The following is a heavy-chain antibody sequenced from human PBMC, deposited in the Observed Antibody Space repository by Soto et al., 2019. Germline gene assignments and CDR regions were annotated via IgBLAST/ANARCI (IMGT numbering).Heavy chain of an antibody. Sequence: GGSLRLSCAASGFTFSSYAMSWVRQAPGKGLEWVSAISGSGGSTYYADSVKGRFTISRDNSKNTLYLQMNSLRAEDTAVYYCAKDWCCSGGSCSPYHLYYYYMDVWGKGTTVTVSS. CDR2: ISGSGGST. CDR3: AKDWCCSGGSCSPYHLYYYYMDV. J-gene: IGHJ6*03. CDR1: GFTFSSYA. D-gene: IGHD2-15*01. V-gene: IGHV3-23*01.